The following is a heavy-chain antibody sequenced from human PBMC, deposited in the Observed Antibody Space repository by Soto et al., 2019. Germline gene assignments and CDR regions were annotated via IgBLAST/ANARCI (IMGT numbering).Heavy chain of an antibody. CDR3: ARDLGIAAAGTPDYYYYYGMDV. CDR2: INPNSGGT. V-gene: IGHV1-2*04. Sequence: ASVKVSCKASGYTFIGYYMHWVRQAPGQGLEWMGWINPNSGGTNYAQKFQGWVTMTRDTSISTAYMELSRLRSDDTAVYYCARDLGIAAAGTPDYYYYYGMDVWGQGTTVTVSS. D-gene: IGHD6-13*01. J-gene: IGHJ6*02. CDR1: GYTFIGYY.